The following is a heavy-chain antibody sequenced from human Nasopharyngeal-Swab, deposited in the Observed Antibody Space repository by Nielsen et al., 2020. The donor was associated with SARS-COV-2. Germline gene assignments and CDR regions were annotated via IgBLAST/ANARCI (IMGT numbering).Heavy chain of an antibody. J-gene: IGHJ4*02. D-gene: IGHD2-8*01. CDR2: ISYDGSNK. Sequence: GGSLRLSCAASGFTFSSYGMHWVRQAPGKGLEWVAVISYDGSNKYYADSVKGRFTISRDNSKNTLYLQMNSLRAEDTAVFYCAKDASVYGIPYYFDYWGQGTLATVSS. CDR3: AKDASVYGIPYYFDY. V-gene: IGHV3-30*18. CDR1: GFTFSSYG.